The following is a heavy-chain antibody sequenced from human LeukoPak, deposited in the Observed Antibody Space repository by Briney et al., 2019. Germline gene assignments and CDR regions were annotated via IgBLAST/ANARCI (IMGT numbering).Heavy chain of an antibody. CDR1: GFTFSSYA. Sequence: GGSLRLSCAASGFTFSSYAMNWVRQAPGKGLEWVSVISGSGGSTYYADSVKGRFTISRDNSKNTLYLQMNSLRAEDTAVYYCVRDFRSADYWGQGTLVTVSS. V-gene: IGHV3-23*01. CDR3: VRDFRSADY. CDR2: ISGSGGST. J-gene: IGHJ4*02.